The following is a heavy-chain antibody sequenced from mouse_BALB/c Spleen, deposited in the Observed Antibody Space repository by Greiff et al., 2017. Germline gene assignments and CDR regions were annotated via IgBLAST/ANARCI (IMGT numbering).Heavy chain of an antibody. CDR2: ISYDGSN. CDR1: GYSFTSGYY. Sequence: VQLKQSGPGLVKPSQSLSLTCSVTGYSFTSGYYWNWIRQFPGNKLEWMGYISYDGSNNYNPSLKNRISITRDTSKNQFFLKLNSVTTEDTATYYCARYYAMDYWGQGTSVTVSS. CDR3: ARYYAMDY. J-gene: IGHJ4*01. V-gene: IGHV3-6*02.